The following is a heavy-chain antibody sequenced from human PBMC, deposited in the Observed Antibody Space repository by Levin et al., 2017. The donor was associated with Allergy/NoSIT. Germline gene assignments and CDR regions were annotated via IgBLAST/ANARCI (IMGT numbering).Heavy chain of an antibody. D-gene: IGHD3-10*01. CDR1: GFTFSDYY. CDR2: ISSSSSYT. CDR3: ARDGGSGSYKYDY. Sequence: GESLKISCAASGFTFSDYYMSWIRQAPGKGLEWVSYISSSSSYTNYADSVKGRFTISRDNAKNSLYLQMNSLRAEDTAVYYCARDGGSGSYKYDYWGQGTLVTVSS. J-gene: IGHJ4*02. V-gene: IGHV3-11*05.